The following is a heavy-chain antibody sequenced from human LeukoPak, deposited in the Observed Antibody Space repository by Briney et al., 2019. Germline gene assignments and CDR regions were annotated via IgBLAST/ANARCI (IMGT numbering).Heavy chain of an antibody. CDR2: IYYSGST. CDR3: AWEIDCSGGSGHEC. J-gene: IGHJ4*02. V-gene: IGHV4-59*12. Sequence: SDTLSLTCIVSVDPIRNYYWSWLRQPPANGLEWIGYIYYSGSTNYNPSLTIPVTISADTSKKQLSLILTSVTAADPSVYDRAWEIDCSGGSGHECWGQGMLVTVSS. CDR1: VDPIRNYY. D-gene: IGHD2-15*01.